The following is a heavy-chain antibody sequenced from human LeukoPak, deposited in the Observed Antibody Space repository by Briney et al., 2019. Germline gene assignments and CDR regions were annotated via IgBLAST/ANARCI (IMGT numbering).Heavy chain of an antibody. CDR1: GFTFNNYW. D-gene: IGHD1-1*01. Sequence: TGGSLRLSCAASGFTFNNYWMHWVRQPPGKGLVWVSRINSDGSITTYADSVKGRFTISRDNSKNTLYLQMNSLRAEDTAVYYCARDDGRYYFDYWGQGTLVTVSS. V-gene: IGHV3-74*01. CDR3: ARDDGRYYFDY. CDR2: INSDGSIT. J-gene: IGHJ4*02.